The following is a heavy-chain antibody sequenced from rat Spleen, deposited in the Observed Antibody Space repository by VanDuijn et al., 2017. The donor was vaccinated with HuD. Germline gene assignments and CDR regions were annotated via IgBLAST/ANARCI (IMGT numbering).Heavy chain of an antibody. J-gene: IGHJ2*01. CDR2: IIYDGTKT. CDR3: ARHNSGYGYFDY. CDR1: GFTFTNYA. Sequence: EVQLVETGGGLVQPGRSLKLSCAASGFTFTNYAMFWLRQAPTTGLEWVATIIYDGTKTHYRESVRGRFTISRDNAKSTLYLQMDSLRSEDTATYYCARHNSGYGYFDYWGQGVMVTVSS. V-gene: IGHV5-29*01. D-gene: IGHD4-3*01.